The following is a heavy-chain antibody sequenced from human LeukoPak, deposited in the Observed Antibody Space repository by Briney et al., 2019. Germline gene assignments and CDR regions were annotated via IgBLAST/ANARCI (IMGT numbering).Heavy chain of an antibody. CDR2: ISSSGSTI. CDR1: GFTFSSYS. Sequence: GGSLRLSCAASGFTFSSYSMNWVRQAPGKGLEWVSYISSSGSTIYYADSVKGRFTISRDNAKNSLYLQMNSLRAEDTAVYYCASSSWLLGSNYYYYMDVWGKGTTVTVSS. J-gene: IGHJ6*03. CDR3: ASSSWLLGSNYYYYMDV. V-gene: IGHV3-48*04. D-gene: IGHD6-13*01.